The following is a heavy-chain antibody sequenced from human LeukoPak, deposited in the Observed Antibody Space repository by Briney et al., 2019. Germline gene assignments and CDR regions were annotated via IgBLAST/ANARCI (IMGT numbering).Heavy chain of an antibody. Sequence: GGSLRLSCAVSGFTFSTYSMNWVRQAPGKGLEWVSYISTSSTTTYYADSVKGRFTISRDNAKNSLYLQMNSLRAEDTAVYYCARAGYSSTHDFDIWGQGTMVTVSS. CDR3: ARAGYSSTHDFDI. V-gene: IGHV3-48*04. D-gene: IGHD6-19*01. J-gene: IGHJ3*02. CDR1: GFTFSTYS. CDR2: ISTSSTTT.